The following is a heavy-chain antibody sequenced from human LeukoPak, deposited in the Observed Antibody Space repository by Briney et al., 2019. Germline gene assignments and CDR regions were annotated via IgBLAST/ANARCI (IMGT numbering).Heavy chain of an antibody. Sequence: GGSLRLSCAISGFAVSSNFMSWVRQAPGKGLEWVSAISGSGGSTYYADSVKGRFTISRDNSKNTLYLQMNSLRAEDTAVYYCATPYDFWSGTLYYFDYWGQGTLVTVSS. CDR3: ATPYDFWSGTLYYFDY. V-gene: IGHV3-23*01. D-gene: IGHD3-3*01. J-gene: IGHJ4*02. CDR1: GFAVSSNF. CDR2: ISGSGGST.